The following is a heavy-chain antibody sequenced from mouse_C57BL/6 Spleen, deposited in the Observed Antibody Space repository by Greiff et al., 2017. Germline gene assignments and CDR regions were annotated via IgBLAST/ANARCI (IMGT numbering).Heavy chain of an antibody. D-gene: IGHD4-1*01. CDR2: ISSGGSYT. J-gene: IGHJ2*01. CDR1: GFTFSSYG. Sequence: EVQVVESGGDLVKPGGSLKLSCAASGFTFSSYGMSWVRQTPDKRLEWVATISSGGSYTYYPDNVKGRFTISRDNAKNTLYLQMSSLKSEDTAMYYCARHGSANWDLDYWGQGTTLTVSS. V-gene: IGHV5-6*01. CDR3: ARHGSANWDLDY.